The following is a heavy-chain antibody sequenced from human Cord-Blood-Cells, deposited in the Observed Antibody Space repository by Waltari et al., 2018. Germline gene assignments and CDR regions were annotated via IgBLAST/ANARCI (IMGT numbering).Heavy chain of an antibody. D-gene: IGHD6-13*01. CDR2: ISYDGSNK. J-gene: IGHJ4*02. Sequence: QVQLVESGGGVVQPGRSLRLSWAASGFTFSSYAMHWVRQAPGKGLEWVAVISYDGSNKYYADSVKGRFTISRDNSKNTLYLQMNSLRAEDTAVYYCAKGQQLVFDYWGQGTLVTVSS. V-gene: IGHV3-30*04. CDR1: GFTFSSYA. CDR3: AKGQQLVFDY.